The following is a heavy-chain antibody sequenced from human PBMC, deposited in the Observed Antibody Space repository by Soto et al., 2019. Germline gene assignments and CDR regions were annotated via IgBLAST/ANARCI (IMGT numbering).Heavy chain of an antibody. J-gene: IGHJ4*02. CDR3: AAGGSGYYAN. CDR2: IKTDGTYA. Sequence: EVQLVESGGDLVQPGGSLRLSCAASGFTFSTYWMHWVRQAPGKGLLWVSRIKTDGTYATYADSVKGRFTISRDNAKNTLYLRMDSLRVEDAAVYFCAAGGSGYYANWGEGTVVTVSS. D-gene: IGHD3-22*01. V-gene: IGHV3-74*01. CDR1: GFTFSTYW.